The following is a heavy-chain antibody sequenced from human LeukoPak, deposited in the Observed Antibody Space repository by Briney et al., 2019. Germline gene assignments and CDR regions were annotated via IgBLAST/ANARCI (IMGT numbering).Heavy chain of an antibody. Sequence: ASVKVSCKASGYTFTDYYLYWVRQAPGQGLEWMGWLNPNSGGTNFAQNFQGRVTMTRDTSITTAYMELSTLRSDDTAVYYCARYCPTSCNAGDTFDIWGQGTVVTVSS. D-gene: IGHD2/OR15-2a*01. CDR2: LNPNSGGT. CDR3: ARYCPTSCNAGDTFDI. CDR1: GYTFTDYY. V-gene: IGHV1-2*02. J-gene: IGHJ3*02.